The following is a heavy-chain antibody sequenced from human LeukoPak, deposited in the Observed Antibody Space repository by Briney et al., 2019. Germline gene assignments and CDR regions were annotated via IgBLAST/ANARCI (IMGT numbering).Heavy chain of an antibody. CDR1: GGSFSGYY. CDR3: ARHVATAAGTGYFDY. CDR2: INHSGST. J-gene: IGHJ4*02. Sequence: SETLSLTCAVYGGSFSGYYWSWIRQPPGKGLEWIGEINHSGSTNYNPSLKSRVTISVDTSKNQFSLKLSSVTAADTAVYYCARHVATAAGTGYFDYWGQGTLVTVSS. D-gene: IGHD6-13*01. V-gene: IGHV4-34*01.